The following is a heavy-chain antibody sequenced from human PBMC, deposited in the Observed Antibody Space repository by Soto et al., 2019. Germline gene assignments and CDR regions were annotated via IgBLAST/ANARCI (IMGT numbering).Heavy chain of an antibody. CDR1: GFTFSSYS. J-gene: IGHJ5*02. D-gene: IGHD6-13*01. V-gene: IGHV3-21*01. Sequence: EVQLVESGGGLVKPGGSLRLSCAASGFTFSSYSMNWVRQAPGKGLEWVSSISSSSSYIYYADSVKGRFTISRDNAKNSLYLQMNSLRAEDTAVYYCARDKEYSSGWYNELIWFDPWGQGTLVTVSS. CDR2: ISSSSSYI. CDR3: ARDKEYSSGWYNELIWFDP.